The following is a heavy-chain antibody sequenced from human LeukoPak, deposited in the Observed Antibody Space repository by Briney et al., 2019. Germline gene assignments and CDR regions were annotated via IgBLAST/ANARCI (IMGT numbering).Heavy chain of an antibody. D-gene: IGHD3-3*01. CDR1: GFTFSSYW. CDR2: IKQDGSEK. CDR3: ARDPITYDFWGDYYYYYGMDV. J-gene: IGHJ6*02. Sequence: GGSLRLSCAASGFTFSSYWMSWVRQAPGKGLEWVANIKQDGSEKYYVDPVKGRFTISRDNAKNSLYLQMNSLRAEDTAVYYCARDPITYDFWGDYYYYYGMDVWGQGTTVTVSS. V-gene: IGHV3-7*03.